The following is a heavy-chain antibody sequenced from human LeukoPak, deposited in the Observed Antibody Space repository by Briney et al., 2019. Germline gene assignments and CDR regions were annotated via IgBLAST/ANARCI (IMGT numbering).Heavy chain of an antibody. Sequence: SETLSLTCSVSGGSISSYYWSWIRQPPGKGLEWIGYIYYTGSTNYNPSLESRVTISIDTSKKQLSLKLRSVTAADTAVYYCARSLYCSGGSCYFDYWGQGTLVTVSS. CDR2: IYYTGST. V-gene: IGHV4-59*01. CDR1: GGSISSYY. J-gene: IGHJ4*02. CDR3: ARSLYCSGGSCYFDY. D-gene: IGHD2-15*01.